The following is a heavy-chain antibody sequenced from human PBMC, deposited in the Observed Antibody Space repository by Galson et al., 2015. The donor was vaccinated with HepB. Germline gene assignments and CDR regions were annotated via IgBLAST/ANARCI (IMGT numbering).Heavy chain of an antibody. CDR1: GFTFSSYA. Sequence: SLRLSCAASGFTFSSYAMSWVRRAPGKGLEWVSAISGSGGSTYYADSVKGRFTISRDNSKNTLYLQMNSLRAEDTAVYYCAKDPTRAGYFQHWGQGTLVTVSS. V-gene: IGHV3-23*01. D-gene: IGHD1-26*01. CDR3: AKDPTRAGYFQH. J-gene: IGHJ1*01. CDR2: ISGSGGST.